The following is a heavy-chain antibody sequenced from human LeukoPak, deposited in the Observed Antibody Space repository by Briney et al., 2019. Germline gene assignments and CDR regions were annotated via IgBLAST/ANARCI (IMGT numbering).Heavy chain of an antibody. D-gene: IGHD6-13*01. J-gene: IGHJ5*02. CDR2: IYPGDLRV. CDR1: GYSFTSYW. Sequence: GQSLKISCQGFGYSFTSYWIGWVRQMPGKGMEWMGVIYPGDLRVRYNPSFQGQVSISVDKSINTAYLQWVSLRASDSAMYYCACRDLTSTWSFPWGQGTLVTVSS. CDR3: ACRDLTSTWSFP. V-gene: IGHV5-51*01.